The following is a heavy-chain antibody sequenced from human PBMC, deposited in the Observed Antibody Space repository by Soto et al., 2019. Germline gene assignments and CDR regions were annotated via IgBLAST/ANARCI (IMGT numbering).Heavy chain of an antibody. V-gene: IGHV4-39*01. CDR2: IYYSGST. Sequence: QLQLQESGPGLVKPSETLSLTCTVSGGSISSSSYYWGWIRQPPGKGLEWIGRIYYSGSTYYNPSLKSRVTISVDTSKNQFSLKLSSVTAADTAVYYCARLGGESSPPSHWGQGTLVTVSS. J-gene: IGHJ4*02. D-gene: IGHD3-10*01. CDR1: GGSISSSSYY. CDR3: ARLGGESSPPSH.